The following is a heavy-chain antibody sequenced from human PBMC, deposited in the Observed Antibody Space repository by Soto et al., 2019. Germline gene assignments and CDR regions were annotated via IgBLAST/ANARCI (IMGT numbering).Heavy chain of an antibody. Sequence: ASVKVSCKASGYTFTSYDINWVRQATGQGLEWMGWMNPNSGNTGYAQKFQGRVTMTRNTSISTAYMELSSLRSEDTAVYYCARGPSYYDFWSGYYTKSWDYMDVWGKGTTVTVSS. CDR1: GYTFTSYD. CDR2: MNPNSGNT. D-gene: IGHD3-3*01. V-gene: IGHV1-8*01. CDR3: ARGPSYYDFWSGYYTKSWDYMDV. J-gene: IGHJ6*03.